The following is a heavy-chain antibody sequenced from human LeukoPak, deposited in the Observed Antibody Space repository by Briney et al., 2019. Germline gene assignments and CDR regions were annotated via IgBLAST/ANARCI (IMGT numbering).Heavy chain of an antibody. CDR3: ARDREGTYRLGTSDY. CDR1: GFTFSSYA. V-gene: IGHV3-23*01. D-gene: IGHD3-16*02. J-gene: IGHJ4*02. Sequence: GGSLRLSCAASGFTFSSYAMNWVRQAPGKGLEWVSSISATGGNTYYADSVQGRFTISRDNSKHTLSLQMNSLRAEDTAVYYCARDREGTYRLGTSDYWGQGTLVTVSS. CDR2: ISATGGNT.